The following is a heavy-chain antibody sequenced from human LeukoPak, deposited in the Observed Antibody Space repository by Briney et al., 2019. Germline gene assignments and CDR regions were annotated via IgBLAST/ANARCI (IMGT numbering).Heavy chain of an antibody. CDR3: ARVDYYGSGSYIPPDY. CDR2: ISSSSSYI. Sequence: PGGSLRLSCAASGFTFSSYSMNWVRQAPGKGLEWVSSISSSSSYIYYADSVKGRFTIPRDNAKNSLYLQMNSLRAEDTAVCYCARVDYYGSGSYIPPDYWGQGTLVTVSS. J-gene: IGHJ4*02. V-gene: IGHV3-21*01. CDR1: GFTFSSYS. D-gene: IGHD3-10*01.